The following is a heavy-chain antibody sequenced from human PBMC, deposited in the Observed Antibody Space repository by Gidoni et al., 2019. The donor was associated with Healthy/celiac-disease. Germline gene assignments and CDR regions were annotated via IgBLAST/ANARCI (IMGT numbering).Heavy chain of an antibody. CDR3: ARGESSIGGDY. J-gene: IGHJ4*02. CDR2: IYSGGST. Sequence: EVQLVESGGGLIQPGFTVSSNYMSWVRQAPGKGLEWVSVIYSGGSTYYADSVKGRFTISRDNSKNTLYLQMNSLRAEDTAVYYCARGESSIGGDYWGQGTLVTVSS. V-gene: IGHV3-53*01. D-gene: IGHD1-26*01. CDR1: FTVSSNY.